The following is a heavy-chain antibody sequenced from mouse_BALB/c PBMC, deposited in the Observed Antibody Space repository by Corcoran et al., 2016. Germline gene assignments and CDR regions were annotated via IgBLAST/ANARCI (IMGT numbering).Heavy chain of an antibody. Sequence: QVQLQQSGAELMKPGASVKISCKATGYTFSSYWIEWVKQRPGHGLEWIGEILPGSGSTNYNEKFKGKATFTADTSSNTAYMQRSRLTSDDSAVYFCARAYGNYSYWYFDVWGAGTTVTVSS. CDR2: ILPGSGST. CDR3: ARAYGNYSYWYFDV. J-gene: IGHJ1*01. V-gene: IGHV1-9*01. D-gene: IGHD2-1*01. CDR1: GYTFSSYW.